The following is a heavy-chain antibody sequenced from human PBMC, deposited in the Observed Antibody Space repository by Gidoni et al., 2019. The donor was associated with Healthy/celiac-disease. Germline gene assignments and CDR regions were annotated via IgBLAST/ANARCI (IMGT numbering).Heavy chain of an antibody. D-gene: IGHD2-15*01. V-gene: IGHV4-34*01. CDR2: INHSGST. CDR3: ARALGYCSGGSCYGMRKGGSWFDP. J-gene: IGHJ5*02. CDR1: GGSFGGYY. Sequence: QVQLQQWAAGLLKPSEPWSLTSAVYGGSFGGYYWSWIRQPPGKGLEWIGEINHSGSTNYNPCLKSRVTISVDTSKNQFSLKLSSVTAADTAVYYCARALGYCSGGSCYGMRKGGSWFDPWGQGTLVTVSS.